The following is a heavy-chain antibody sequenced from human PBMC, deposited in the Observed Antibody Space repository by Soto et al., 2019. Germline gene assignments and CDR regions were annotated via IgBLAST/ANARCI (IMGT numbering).Heavy chain of an antibody. Sequence: QVQLVQSGAEVKEPGASVKVSCKASGYTFTTYYIHWVRQAPGEGLEWMGFINPNVGSTTYSRKFQGRVTMTRDTSASTVYVELSSLVSEDTAVYYCARNKASGLDIWGQGTVVTVAS. CDR1: GYTFTTYY. CDR3: ARNKASGLDI. CDR2: INPNVGST. D-gene: IGHD6-25*01. V-gene: IGHV1-46*01. J-gene: IGHJ3*02.